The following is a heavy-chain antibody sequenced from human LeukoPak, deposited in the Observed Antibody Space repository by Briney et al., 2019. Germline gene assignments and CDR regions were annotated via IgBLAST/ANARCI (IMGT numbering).Heavy chain of an antibody. CDR3: ASAIYYYYYGMDV. V-gene: IGHV1-2*02. Sequence: SVKVSCKASGYTFTGYYMHWVRQAPGQGLEWMGWINPNSGGTNYAQKFQGRVTMTRDTSISTAYMELSRLRSDDTAVYYCASAIYYYYYGMDVWGQGTTVTVSS. D-gene: IGHD2-2*01. J-gene: IGHJ6*02. CDR2: INPNSGGT. CDR1: GYTFTGYY.